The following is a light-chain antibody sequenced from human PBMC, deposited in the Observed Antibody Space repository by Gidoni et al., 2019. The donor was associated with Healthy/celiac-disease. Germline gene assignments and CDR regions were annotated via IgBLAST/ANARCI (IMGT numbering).Light chain of an antibody. CDR2: LGS. CDR3: MQDLQTPST. V-gene: IGKV2-28*01. J-gene: IGKJ5*01. CDR1: QSLLHSTGYDY. Sequence: VMPPSPLSLPATPGDPASISCMSSQSLLHSTGYDYLDWYLQKPGQSPQLLIYLGSNRDSGVPDRFSGSGSGTDFTLKISRVEAEDVGIYYCMQDLQTPSTFGQGTRLDIK.